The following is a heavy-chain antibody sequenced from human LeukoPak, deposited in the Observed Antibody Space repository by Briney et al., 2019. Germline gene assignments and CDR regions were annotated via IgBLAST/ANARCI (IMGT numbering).Heavy chain of an antibody. Sequence: SETLSLTCAVYGGSFSGYYWSWIRQPPGKGLEWIGEINHSGSTNYNPSLKSRVTISVDTSKNQLSLKLSSVTAADTAVYYCARGRSSSGYDYWGQGTPVTVSS. V-gene: IGHV4-34*01. D-gene: IGHD6-19*01. CDR3: ARGRSSSGYDY. CDR1: GGSFSGYY. J-gene: IGHJ4*02. CDR2: INHSGST.